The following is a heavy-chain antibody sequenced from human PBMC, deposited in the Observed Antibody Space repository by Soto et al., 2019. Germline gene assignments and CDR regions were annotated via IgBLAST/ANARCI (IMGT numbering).Heavy chain of an antibody. J-gene: IGHJ6*02. CDR1: GYTFTGYY. Sequence: GASVKVSCKASGYTFTGYYMHWVRQAPGQGLEWMGWINPNSGGTNYAQKFQGWVTMTRDTSISTTYMELSRLRSDDTAVYYCARDQILWFGEFSYNYGMDVWGQGTTVTVSS. CDR2: INPNSGGT. D-gene: IGHD3-10*01. CDR3: ARDQILWFGEFSYNYGMDV. V-gene: IGHV1-2*04.